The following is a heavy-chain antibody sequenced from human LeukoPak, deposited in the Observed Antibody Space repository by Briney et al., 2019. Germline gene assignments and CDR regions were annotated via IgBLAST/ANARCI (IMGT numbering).Heavy chain of an antibody. CDR2: IKEDGSVE. D-gene: IGHD6-19*01. CDR1: GFTFSRYW. V-gene: IGHV3-7*03. CDR3: ARVGMSGYSSGWYEH. J-gene: IGHJ5*02. Sequence: PGGSLRLSCAASGFTFSRYWMSWVRQAPGKGLEWVANIKEDGSVEHYVDSVKGRFTISRGNAKNSMYLQMNSLRAEDTAVYYCARVGMSGYSSGWYEHWGQGTLVTVSS.